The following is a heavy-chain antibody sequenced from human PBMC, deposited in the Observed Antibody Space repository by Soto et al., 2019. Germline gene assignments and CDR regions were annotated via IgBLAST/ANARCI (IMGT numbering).Heavy chain of an antibody. V-gene: IGHV2-26*01. CDR3: ARILGVLYYYYYMDV. J-gene: IGHJ6*03. CDR2: IFSNDKK. Sequence: QVTLKESGPVLVKPTETLTLTCTVSGFSLSNARMGVSWIRQPPGKALEWLAHIFSNDKKSYSTSLKSRITIANDTSKSQVVLTMTHIDPVDTATYYCARILGVLYYYYYMDVWGKGTTVTVSS. D-gene: IGHD3-16*01. CDR1: GFSLSNARMG.